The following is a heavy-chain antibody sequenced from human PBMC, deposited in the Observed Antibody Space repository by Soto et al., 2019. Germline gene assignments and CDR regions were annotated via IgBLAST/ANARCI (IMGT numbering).Heavy chain of an antibody. Sequence: SETLSLTCAVYGGSFSGYYWSWIRQPPGKGLEWIGEINHSGSTNYNPSLKSRVTISVDTSKNQFSLKLSSVTAADTAVYYCARAINIVATIPFDDWGQGTLVTVSS. CDR1: GGSFSGYY. CDR2: INHSGST. CDR3: ARAINIVATIPFDD. J-gene: IGHJ4*02. D-gene: IGHD5-12*01. V-gene: IGHV4-34*01.